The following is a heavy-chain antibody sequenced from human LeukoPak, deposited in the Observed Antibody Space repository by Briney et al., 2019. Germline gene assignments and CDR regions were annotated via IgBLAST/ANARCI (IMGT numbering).Heavy chain of an antibody. J-gene: IGHJ4*02. D-gene: IGHD3-10*01. CDR1: GGPFSGYY. CDR2: INHSGST. V-gene: IGHV4-34*01. CDR3: ARSGLTL. Sequence: KPSETLSLTCAVYGGPFSGYYWSWIRQPPGKGLEWIGEINHSGSTNYNPSLKSRVTISVDTSKNQFSLKLSSVTAADTAVYYCARSGLTLRGQGTLVTVSS.